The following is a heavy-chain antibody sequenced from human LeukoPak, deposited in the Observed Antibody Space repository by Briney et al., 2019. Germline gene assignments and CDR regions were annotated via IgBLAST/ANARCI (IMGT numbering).Heavy chain of an antibody. CDR2: INHSGST. J-gene: IGHJ4*02. CDR1: GGSFSGYY. Sequence: SETLSLTCAVYGGSFSGYYWSWIRQPPGKRLEWIGEINHSGSTNYNPSLKSRVTISVDTSKNQFSLKLSSVTAADTAVYYCARGPDERSSGLAFDYWGQGTLVTVSS. CDR3: ARGPDERSSGLAFDY. D-gene: IGHD6-19*01. V-gene: IGHV4-34*01.